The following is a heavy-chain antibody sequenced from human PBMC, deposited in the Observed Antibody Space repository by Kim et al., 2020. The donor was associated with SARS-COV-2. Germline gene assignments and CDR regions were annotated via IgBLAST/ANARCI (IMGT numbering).Heavy chain of an antibody. CDR1: GFPFHNYG. Sequence: VGSLRLSCLGSGFPFHNYGMTWVRQAPGRGLEWCSSIGACGYPLFYGDSARGRFTISRDYSKHTVFLHMESLRVEDTSTYFCAKYVRRTIGLEPADADS. CDR3: AKYVRRTIGLEPADADS. V-gene: IGHV3-23*01. CDR2: IGACGYPL. D-gene: IGHD2-2*01. J-gene: IGHJ5*01.